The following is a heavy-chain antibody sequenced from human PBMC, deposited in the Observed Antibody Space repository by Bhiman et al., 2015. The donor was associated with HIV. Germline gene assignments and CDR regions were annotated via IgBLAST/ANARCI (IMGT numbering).Heavy chain of an antibody. CDR1: GFTFSSYA. CDR3: AKARYCSGGSCYREVLPNWFDP. V-gene: IGHV3-23*01. D-gene: IGHD2-15*01. J-gene: IGHJ5*02. Sequence: EVQLLESGGGLVQPGGSLRLSCAASGFTFSSYAMSWVRQAPGKGLEWVSAISGSGGSTYYADSVKGRFTISRDNSKNTLYLQMNSLRAEDTAVYYCAKARYCSGGSCYREVLPNWFDPWGQGTLVTVSS. CDR2: ISGSGGST.